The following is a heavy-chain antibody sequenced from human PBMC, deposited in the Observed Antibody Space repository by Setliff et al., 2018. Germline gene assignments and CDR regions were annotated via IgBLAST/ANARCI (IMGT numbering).Heavy chain of an antibody. CDR2: ISTYTGNT. V-gene: IGHV1-18*01. CDR3: SRLVRYCSTTTCQRASGAEV. Sequence: ASVKVSCKASGYTFTSSGITWVRQAPGQGLEWMGWISTYTGNTNYAQKLQGRITMTTDTSTSTAYMELRSLTSDDTAVYYCSRLVRYCSTTTCQRASGAEVWGQGTLVTVPQ. D-gene: IGHD2-8*01. CDR1: GYTFTSSG. J-gene: IGHJ4*02.